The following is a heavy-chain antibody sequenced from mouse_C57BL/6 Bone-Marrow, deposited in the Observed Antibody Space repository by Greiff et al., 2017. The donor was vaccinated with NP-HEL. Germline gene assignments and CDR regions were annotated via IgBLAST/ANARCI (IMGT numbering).Heavy chain of an antibody. Sequence: EVQLQQSGPELVKPGASVKISCKASGYTFTDYYMNWVKQSHGKSLEWIGDINPNNGGTSYNQKFKGKATLTVDKSSSTAYMELRSLTSEDSAVYYCARFYYGSSYFDCWGQGTTLTVSS. CDR2: INPNNGGT. CDR3: ARFYYGSSYFDC. V-gene: IGHV1-26*01. D-gene: IGHD1-1*01. CDR1: GYTFTDYY. J-gene: IGHJ2*01.